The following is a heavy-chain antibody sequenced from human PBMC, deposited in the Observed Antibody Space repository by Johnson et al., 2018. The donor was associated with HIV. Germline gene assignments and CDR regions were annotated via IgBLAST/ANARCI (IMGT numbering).Heavy chain of an antibody. Sequence: VQLVESGGGLVQPGGSLRLSCAASGFTVSSNYMSWVRQAPGKGLEWVSVIYSGGNTYYADSVKGRFTISRDNAKNSLYLQMNSLRTEDTAVYYCARDLRPAFDIWGQGTMVTVSS. J-gene: IGHJ3*02. V-gene: IGHV3-66*01. CDR2: IYSGGNT. D-gene: IGHD6-6*01. CDR3: ARDLRPAFDI. CDR1: GFTVSSNY.